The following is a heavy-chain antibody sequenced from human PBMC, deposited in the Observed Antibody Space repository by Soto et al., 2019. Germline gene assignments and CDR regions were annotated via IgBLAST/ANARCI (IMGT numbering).Heavy chain of an antibody. V-gene: IGHV4-59*08. J-gene: IGHJ5*02. CDR2: IYYSGST. D-gene: IGHD4-17*01. Sequence: QVQLQESGPGLVKPSETLSLTCTVSGGSLSNYYWNWIRQPPGKALEWIAYIYYSGSTNYNPPLKSRVTISVDTSKNQFSLQLSSVTAADTAMYYCASSPYGDRQYHWFDPWGQGTLVTVSS. CDR3: ASSPYGDRQYHWFDP. CDR1: GGSLSNYY.